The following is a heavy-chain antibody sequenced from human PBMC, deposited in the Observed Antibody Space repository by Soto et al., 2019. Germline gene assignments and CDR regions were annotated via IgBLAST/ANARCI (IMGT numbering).Heavy chain of an antibody. J-gene: IGHJ5*02. Sequence: SETLSLTCTVSGGFINNYWSWIRQPAGKGLEWIGRVYSSGGTHYNPSLKSRVTISLDTPKNQFSLRLLSVTDADTAVYFCARGQRFSDWFDPWGQGTLVT. CDR3: ARGQRFSDWFDP. CDR1: GGFINNY. CDR2: VYSSGGT. V-gene: IGHV4-4*07. D-gene: IGHD3-3*01.